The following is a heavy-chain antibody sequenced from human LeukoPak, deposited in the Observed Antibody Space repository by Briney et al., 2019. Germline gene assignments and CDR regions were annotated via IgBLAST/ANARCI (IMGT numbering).Heavy chain of an antibody. J-gene: IGHJ4*02. V-gene: IGHV3-23*01. Sequence: GGSLRLSCAASGFTFSSYAMSWVRQAPGKGLEWVSAISGSGGSTYYADSVKGRFTISRDNSKDTLYLQMNSLRAEDTAVYYCAKDLYHYYGSGSYYIPRGFDYWGQGTLVTVSS. CDR2: ISGSGGST. CDR3: AKDLYHYYGSGSYYIPRGFDY. CDR1: GFTFSSYA. D-gene: IGHD3-10*01.